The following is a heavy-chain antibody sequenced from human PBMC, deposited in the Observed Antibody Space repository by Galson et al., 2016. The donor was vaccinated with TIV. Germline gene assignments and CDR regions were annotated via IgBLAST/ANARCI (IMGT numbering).Heavy chain of an antibody. J-gene: IGHJ6*02. CDR2: IYAAGET. Sequence: SLRLSCAASGITVSANYMTWVRQAPGGGLEWVSTIYAAGETFYADSVKGRFTISRDASKNTLHLQMNSLRPEDTAVYYCARDRYFDASGYYYYYYGMEVWGQGTTVTVSS. V-gene: IGHV3-66*02. D-gene: IGHD3-22*01. CDR1: GITVSANY. CDR3: ARDRYFDASGYYYYYYGMEV.